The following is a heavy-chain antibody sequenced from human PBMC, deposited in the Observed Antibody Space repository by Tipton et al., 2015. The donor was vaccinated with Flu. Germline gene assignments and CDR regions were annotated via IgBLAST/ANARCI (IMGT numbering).Heavy chain of an antibody. CDR3: ARRDYSNYVSDPKSWFDP. J-gene: IGHJ5*02. CDR2: VSRSGNT. D-gene: IGHD4-11*01. CDR1: GDSISSDYY. V-gene: IGHV4-38-2*01. Sequence: LRLSCEVSGDSISSDYYWGWVRQFAGKGLEWIGSVSRSGNTDYNPSLKSRATISVDTSKNHFSLKMKSVTATDMAVYYCARRDYSNYVSDPKSWFDPWGQGTLVAVSS.